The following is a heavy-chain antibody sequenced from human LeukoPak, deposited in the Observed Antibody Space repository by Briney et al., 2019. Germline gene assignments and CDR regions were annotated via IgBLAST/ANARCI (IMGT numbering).Heavy chain of an antibody. D-gene: IGHD5-18*01. CDR1: GGTFSSYA. CDR3: ARDRTQLWSRSYYFDY. Sequence: ASVKVSCKASGGTFSSYAISWVRQAPGQGLEWMGRIIPIFGIANYAQKFQGRVTITADKSTSTAYMELSSLRSEDTAVYYCARDRTQLWSRSYYFDYWGQGTLVTASS. J-gene: IGHJ4*02. CDR2: IIPIFGIA. V-gene: IGHV1-69*04.